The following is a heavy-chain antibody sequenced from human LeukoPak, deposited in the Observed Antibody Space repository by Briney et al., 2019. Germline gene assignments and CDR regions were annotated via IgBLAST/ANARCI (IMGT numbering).Heavy chain of an antibody. CDR2: INPNSGGT. CDR1: GYTFTGYY. Sequence: ASVKVSCKASGYTFTGYYMRWVRQAPGQGLEWMGWINPNSGGTNYAQKFQGRVTMTRDTSISTAYMELSRLRSDDTAVYYCARERKGIAVAGTVDWFDPWGQGTLVTVSS. D-gene: IGHD6-19*01. V-gene: IGHV1-2*02. CDR3: ARERKGIAVAGTVDWFDP. J-gene: IGHJ5*02.